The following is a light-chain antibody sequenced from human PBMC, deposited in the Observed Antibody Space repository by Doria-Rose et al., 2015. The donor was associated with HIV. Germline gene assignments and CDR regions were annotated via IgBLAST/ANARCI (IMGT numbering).Light chain of an antibody. V-gene: IGKV3-20*01. Sequence: TQSPGTLSLSPGEGATLSCRASQSFSSTYLAWYQQKPGQAPSLLIYDGSTRATGIPDRFSASGSGTDFTLTINRLGPEDFALYYCHQYGTSWTFGQGTKVGI. CDR2: DGS. CDR3: HQYGTSWT. J-gene: IGKJ1*01. CDR1: QSFSSTY.